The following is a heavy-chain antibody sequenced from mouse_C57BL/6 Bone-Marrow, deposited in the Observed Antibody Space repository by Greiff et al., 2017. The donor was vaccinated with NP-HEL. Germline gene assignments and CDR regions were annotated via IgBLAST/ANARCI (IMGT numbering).Heavy chain of an antibody. CDR3: ATTDSNYFDY. CDR1: GYTFTSYW. J-gene: IGHJ2*01. D-gene: IGHD2-5*01. CDR2: IHPNSGST. V-gene: IGHV1-64*01. Sequence: QVQLQQPGAELVKPGASVELSCKASGYTFTSYWMHWVKQRPGQGLEWIGMIHPNSGSTNYNEKFKSKATLTVDKSSSTAYMQLSSLTSEDSAVYYCATTDSNYFDYWGQGTTLTVSS.